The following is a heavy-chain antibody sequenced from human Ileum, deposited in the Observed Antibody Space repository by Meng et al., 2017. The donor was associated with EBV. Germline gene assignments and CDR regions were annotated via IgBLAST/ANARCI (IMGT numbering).Heavy chain of an antibody. CDR2: IHHTRGP. Sequence: QVRLTGPGPGLVGPSGPLSLTCSVSGDSISNEHWWSWVRQSPGKGLEWIGEIHHTRGPNYNPSLKSRVIISVDKSNNHFSLRLSAVTAADTAVYYCASNGAFSLDHWGQGTLVTVSS. CDR1: GDSISNEHW. V-gene: IGHV4-4*02. J-gene: IGHJ4*02. CDR3: ASNGAFSLDH. D-gene: IGHD2-8*01.